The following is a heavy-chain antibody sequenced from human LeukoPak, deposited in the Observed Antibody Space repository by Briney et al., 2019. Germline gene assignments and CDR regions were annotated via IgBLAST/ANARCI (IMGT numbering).Heavy chain of an antibody. D-gene: IGHD2-8*01. CDR2: INPSGGGT. Sequence: ASVKVSFKASGYTFTDYYIHWVRQAPGQGLEWMGVINPSGGGTSYAQKFQGRVTMTRDTSTSTVYMDLRSLRSEDTAVYFCARDMLAVPSNWFDPWGQGTLVTVSS. CDR1: GYTFTDYY. CDR3: ARDMLAVPSNWFDP. J-gene: IGHJ5*02. V-gene: IGHV1-46*01.